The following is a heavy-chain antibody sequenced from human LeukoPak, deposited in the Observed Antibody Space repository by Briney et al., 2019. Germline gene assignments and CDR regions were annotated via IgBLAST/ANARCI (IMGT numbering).Heavy chain of an antibody. CDR3: ARRPYYYDSSGYYYFDY. V-gene: IGHV5-51*01. D-gene: IGHD3-22*01. CDR2: IYPGDSDT. CDR1: GYSFTSYW. Sequence: PGESLKISCKGSGYSFTSYWIGWVPQMPGKGLEWMGIIYPGDSDTRYSPSFQGQVTISADKSISTAYLQWSSLKASDTAMYYCARRPYYYDSSGYYYFDYWGQGTLVTVSS. J-gene: IGHJ4*02.